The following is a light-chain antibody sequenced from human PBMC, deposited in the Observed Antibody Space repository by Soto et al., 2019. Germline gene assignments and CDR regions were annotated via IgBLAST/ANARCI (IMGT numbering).Light chain of an antibody. CDR2: WAS. CDR1: QSVLHSPTNNNY. Sequence: DIVMTQSPDSLAVSLGERATINCKSSQSVLHSPTNNNYLAWYQKKPGQPPKLLIYWASTRESGVPDRFSGSASGTDFTPTITSLQAEDAAVYYCHHYYSIPRTFGQGTKVEIK. CDR3: HHYYSIPRT. V-gene: IGKV4-1*01. J-gene: IGKJ1*01.